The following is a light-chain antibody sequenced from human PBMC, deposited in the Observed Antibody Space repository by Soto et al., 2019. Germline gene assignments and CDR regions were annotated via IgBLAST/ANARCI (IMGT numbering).Light chain of an antibody. CDR2: EGS. CDR3: CSYAGSSTV. J-gene: IGLJ1*01. CDR1: SSDVGSYNL. Sequence: SVLTPPASLSWPPGKPTTISRPGTSSDVGSYNLVSWYQQHPGKAPKLMIYEGSKRPSGVSNRFSGSKSGNTASLTISGLQAEDEADYYCCSYAGSSTVFGTGTKVTVL. V-gene: IGLV2-23*01.